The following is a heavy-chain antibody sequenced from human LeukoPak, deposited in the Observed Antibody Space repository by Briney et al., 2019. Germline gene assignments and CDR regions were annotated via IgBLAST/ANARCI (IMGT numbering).Heavy chain of an antibody. CDR3: ARDVEETGVPAAITPDGYYYYYYMDV. CDR1: GGTFSSYA. Sequence: SVKVSCKASGGTFSSYAISWVRQAPGQGLEWMRGIIPIFGTANYAQKFQGRVTITTDESTSTAYMELSSLRSEDTAVYYCARDVEETGVPAAITPDGYYYYYYMDVWGKGTTVTVSS. J-gene: IGHJ6*03. V-gene: IGHV1-69*05. D-gene: IGHD2-2*02. CDR2: IIPIFGTA.